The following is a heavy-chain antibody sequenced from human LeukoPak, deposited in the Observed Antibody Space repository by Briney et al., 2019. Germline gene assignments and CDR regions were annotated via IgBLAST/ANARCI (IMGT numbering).Heavy chain of an antibody. V-gene: IGHV3-23*01. D-gene: IGHD3-22*01. CDR1: GFTFSSYA. Sequence: PGGSLRLSCAASGFTFSSYAMSWVRQAPGKGLEWVSAISGSGGSTYYADSVKGRFTISRDNSKNTLYLQMNSLRAEDTAVYYCATLLDLSYYYDSSGYWDYWGQGTLVTVSS. J-gene: IGHJ4*02. CDR2: ISGSGGST. CDR3: ATLLDLSYYYDSSGYWDY.